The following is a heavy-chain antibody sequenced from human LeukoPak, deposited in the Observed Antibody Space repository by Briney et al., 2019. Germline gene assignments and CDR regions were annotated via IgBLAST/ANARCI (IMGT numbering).Heavy chain of an antibody. V-gene: IGHV1-69*13. Sequence: ASVKVSCKASGGTFSSYAISWVRQAPGQGLEWMGGIIPIFGTANYAQKFQGRVTITADESTSTAYMELSSLRSEDTAVYYCARGAGGYNHGYFDYWGQGTLVTVSS. D-gene: IGHD5-24*01. CDR2: IIPIFGTA. CDR1: GGTFSSYA. CDR3: ARGAGGYNHGYFDY. J-gene: IGHJ4*02.